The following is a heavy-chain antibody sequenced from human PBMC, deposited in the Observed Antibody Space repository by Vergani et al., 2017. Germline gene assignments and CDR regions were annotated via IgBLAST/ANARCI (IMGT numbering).Heavy chain of an antibody. J-gene: IGHJ4*02. Sequence: EVQLLESGGGLVQPGGSLRLTCAASEFTSSNYAMNWVRQAPGKGLEWVSGISGSGVSAYYTDSVKGRFTISRDNSKNMLFLQMNNLRTEDTAIYYCAKQYFVSGNYLFDYWGQGTLVTVSS. D-gene: IGHD3-10*01. CDR1: EFTSSNYA. CDR3: AKQYFVSGNYLFDY. V-gene: IGHV3-23*01. CDR2: ISGSGVSA.